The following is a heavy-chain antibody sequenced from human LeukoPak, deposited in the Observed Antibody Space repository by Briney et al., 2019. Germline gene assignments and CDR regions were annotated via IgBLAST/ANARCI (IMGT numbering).Heavy chain of an antibody. CDR1: GGSIGRTGYY. V-gene: IGHV4-39*07. D-gene: IGHD2-15*01. Sequence: PSETLSLTCTVSGGSIGRTGYYWGWIRQPPGKGLEWIGNIYYSGSTYYNPSPKSRVTISVDRSKNQFSLKLSSVTAADTAVYYCARGTVGYCSGGSCQGWFDPWGQGTLVTVSS. CDR2: IYYSGST. J-gene: IGHJ5*02. CDR3: ARGTVGYCSGGSCQGWFDP.